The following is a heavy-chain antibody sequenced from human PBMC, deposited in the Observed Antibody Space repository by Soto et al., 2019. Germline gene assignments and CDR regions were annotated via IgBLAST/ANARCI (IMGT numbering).Heavy chain of an antibody. CDR1: GYTFIIYD. J-gene: IGHJ5*02. CDR3: ARMASSGTLNWFDP. Sequence: GASVKVSCKASGYTFIIYDISWVRQATGQGLEWMGWMNPGSGKTGYANKFQGRVTMTRDASTSTAHLELSSLTSEDTAVYYCARMASSGTLNWFDPWGQGALVTVSS. V-gene: IGHV1-8*02. CDR2: MNPGSGKT.